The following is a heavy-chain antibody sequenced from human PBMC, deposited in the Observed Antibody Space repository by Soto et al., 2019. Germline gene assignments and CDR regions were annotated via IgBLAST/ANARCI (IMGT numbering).Heavy chain of an antibody. CDR1: GFTFSSYA. J-gene: IGHJ5*02. Sequence: EVQLLESGGGLVQPGGSLRLSCAASGFTFSSYAMSWVRQAPGKGLEWVSDISVSGGITYYADSVKGRFTISRDNSKNTLYLQMNSLRAEDTAVYYCAKSAMVRGGGWFDPWGQGTLVTVSS. D-gene: IGHD3-10*01. V-gene: IGHV3-23*01. CDR3: AKSAMVRGGGWFDP. CDR2: ISVSGGIT.